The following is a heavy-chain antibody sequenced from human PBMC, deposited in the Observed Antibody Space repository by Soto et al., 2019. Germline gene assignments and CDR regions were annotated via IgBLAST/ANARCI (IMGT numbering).Heavy chain of an antibody. J-gene: IGHJ6*02. D-gene: IGHD2-8*01. Sequence: QVQLVQSGAEVKKPGSSVKVSCKASGGTFSSYTISWVRQAPGQGLEWMGRIIPILGIANYAQKFQGRVTITADKSTSTDYMELNSLRSEDTAVYYCARGVYYYYGMDVWGQGTTVTVSS. CDR1: GGTFSSYT. CDR3: ARGVYYYYGMDV. V-gene: IGHV1-69*02. CDR2: IIPILGIA.